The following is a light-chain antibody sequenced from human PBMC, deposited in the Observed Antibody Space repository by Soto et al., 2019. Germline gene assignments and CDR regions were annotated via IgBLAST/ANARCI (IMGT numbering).Light chain of an antibody. Sequence: EIQMTQSPSTLSVSLGDGVTITCRASQTIGDRLAWYQHKPGKAPRLLIYKTSTIDSGVPARFRGSRSGTEFTLTISSLQSDDFATYYCQPYNSYSVAFGGGTKVDIK. J-gene: IGKJ4*02. CDR3: QPYNSYSVA. CDR2: KTS. V-gene: IGKV1-5*03. CDR1: QTIGDR.